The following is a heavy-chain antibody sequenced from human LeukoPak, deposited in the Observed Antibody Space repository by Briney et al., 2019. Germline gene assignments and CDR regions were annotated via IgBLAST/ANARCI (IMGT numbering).Heavy chain of an antibody. Sequence: GGSLRLSCAASGFTFSSYSMNWVRQAPGKGLEWVSSISSSSSYIYYADSVKGRFTISRDNSKNTLYLQMNSLRADDTAAYYCARGGVGAKRFDYWGQGTLVTVSS. V-gene: IGHV3-21*04. CDR2: ISSSSSYI. CDR1: GFTFSSYS. CDR3: ARGGVGAKRFDY. J-gene: IGHJ4*02. D-gene: IGHD1-26*01.